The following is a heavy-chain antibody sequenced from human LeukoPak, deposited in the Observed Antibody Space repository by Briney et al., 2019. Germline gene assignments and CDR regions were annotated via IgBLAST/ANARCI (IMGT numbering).Heavy chain of an antibody. Sequence: SETLSLTCTVSGGSIKDYYWAWIRQAPGEGLEWIGYISNSGTTDYNPSLKSRVTMSVDTSKNEFSLKLTSVTAADTAIYYCARVVRGAVTSNWFDSWGQGTLVTVSS. CDR3: ARVVRGAVTSNWFDS. D-gene: IGHD4-17*01. CDR2: ISNSGTT. CDR1: GGSIKDYY. V-gene: IGHV4-59*01. J-gene: IGHJ5*01.